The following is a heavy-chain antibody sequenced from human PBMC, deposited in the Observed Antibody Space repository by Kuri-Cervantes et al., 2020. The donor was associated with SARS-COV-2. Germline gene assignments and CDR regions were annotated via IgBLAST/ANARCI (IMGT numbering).Heavy chain of an antibody. Sequence: ASVKVSCKASGYTFTSYGISWVRQAPGQGLEWMGWISAYNGNTNYAQKLQGRVTMTTDTSTSTAYMELRSLRSDDTAVYYCARGRPDYYESSGYERGWFDPWGQGTLVTVSS. J-gene: IGHJ5*02. CDR2: ISAYNGNT. CDR3: ARGRPDYYESSGYERGWFDP. CDR1: GYTFTSYG. D-gene: IGHD3-22*01. V-gene: IGHV1-18*01.